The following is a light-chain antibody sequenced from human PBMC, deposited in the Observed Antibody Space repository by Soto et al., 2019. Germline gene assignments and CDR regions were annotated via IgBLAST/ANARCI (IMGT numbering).Light chain of an antibody. J-gene: IGKJ5*01. Sequence: DFPVSQPHSYVSASVGDRVTITCRASQDIAGFLAWYRNKPGRAPELLIRTASSLQSGVPSRFSGSGSGTDFTLTINSLQPEDSATYYCQQSYSCPITFGQGTLLDVK. V-gene: IGKV1D-12*01. CDR2: TAS. CDR1: QDIAGF. CDR3: QQSYSCPIT.